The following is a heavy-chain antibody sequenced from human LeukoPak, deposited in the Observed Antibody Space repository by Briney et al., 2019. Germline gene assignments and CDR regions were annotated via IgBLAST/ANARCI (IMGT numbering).Heavy chain of an antibody. CDR2: IYHSGST. CDR3: ARHPYDFWSGLSLNLNWFDP. CDR1: GYSISSGYH. Sequence: SETLSLTCAVSGYSISSGYHWGWIRQPPGKGLEWIGSIYHSGSTYYNPSLKSRVTISVDTSKNQFSLKLSSVTAADTAVYYCARHPYDFWSGLSLNLNWFDPWGQGTLVTVSS. V-gene: IGHV4-38-2*01. J-gene: IGHJ5*02. D-gene: IGHD3-3*01.